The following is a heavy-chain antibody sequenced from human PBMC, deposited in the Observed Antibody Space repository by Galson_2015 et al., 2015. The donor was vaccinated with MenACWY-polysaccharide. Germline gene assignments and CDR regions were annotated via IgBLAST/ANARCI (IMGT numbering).Heavy chain of an antibody. CDR2: TSGNGVKK. V-gene: IGHV3-23*01. J-gene: IGHJ4*02. Sequence: SLRLPCEASGFTFRSYGMSWVRQAPGKGLEWVSNTSGNGVKKFYRDSVKGRFTIYRDNSKNTLHLQMNGLRPEDTAIYYCAKDQCFIIEFWGQGTLVTVSS. CDR1: GFTFRSYG. CDR3: AKDQCFIIEF. D-gene: IGHD3-16*01.